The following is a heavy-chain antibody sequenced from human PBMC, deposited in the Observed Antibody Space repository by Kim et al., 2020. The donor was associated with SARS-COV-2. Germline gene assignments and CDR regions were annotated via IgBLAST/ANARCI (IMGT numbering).Heavy chain of an antibody. D-gene: IGHD2-15*01. Sequence: GGSLILSCAASGFTFSSYAMTWVRQAPGKGLEWVSIIYSGGSRTYYADSVKGRFSISRDNSKNTLYLQMNSLRAEDTALYYCAKTEGYCSGGSCYPGPYWGQGTLVTVSS. J-gene: IGHJ4*02. CDR1: GFTFSSYA. V-gene: IGHV3-23*03. CDR2: IYSGGSRT. CDR3: AKTEGYCSGGSCYPGPY.